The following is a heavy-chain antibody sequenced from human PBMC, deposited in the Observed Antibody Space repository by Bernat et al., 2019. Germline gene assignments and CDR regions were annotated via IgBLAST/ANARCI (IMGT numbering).Heavy chain of an antibody. CDR1: GGSNSSSSYY. J-gene: IGHJ4*02. D-gene: IGHD6-13*01. CDR2: IYYSGST. Sequence: QLQLQESGPGLVKPSETLSLTCTVSGGSNSSSSYYWGWICQPPGKGPEGIGSIYYSGSTYYNASLKSRVTISRDTSKNQFSMKLRSVTAADTAVYYCARERSSSWYSPFEYWGQGTLVTVSS. V-gene: IGHV4-39*02. CDR3: ARERSSSWYSPFEY.